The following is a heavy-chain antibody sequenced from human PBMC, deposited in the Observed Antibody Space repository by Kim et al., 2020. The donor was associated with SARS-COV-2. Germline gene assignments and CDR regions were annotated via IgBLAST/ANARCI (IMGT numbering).Heavy chain of an antibody. J-gene: IGHJ4*02. CDR1: GFTFSRDG. CDR3: ASARTYYYDSSGYYQLDY. CDR2: IWYDGSIK. V-gene: IGHV3-33*01. Sequence: GGSLRLSCAASGFTFSRDGMHWVRQAPGKGLEWVAVIWYDGSIKYYADSVKGRFTISRDNSKNKLYLQMNSLRAEDTAVYYCASARTYYYDSSGYYQLDYWGQGTIGTVSS. D-gene: IGHD3-22*01.